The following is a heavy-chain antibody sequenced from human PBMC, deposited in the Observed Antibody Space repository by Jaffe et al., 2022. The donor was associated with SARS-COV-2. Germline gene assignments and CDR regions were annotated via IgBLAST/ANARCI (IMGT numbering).Heavy chain of an antibody. J-gene: IGHJ3*02. CDR3: ARDYGGGITMIRGVITGPVGFDI. CDR2: INAGYGDI. CDR1: GYSFSSYA. V-gene: IGHV1-3*01. Sequence: QVQLVQSGAEVKKPGASVKVSCKASGYSFSSYAMHWVRQAPGQRLEWMGWINAGYGDIKNSQKFQGRVTITRDTSASTAYMELSSLRSEDTAVYYCARDYGGGITMIRGVITGPVGFDIWGQGTMVTVSS. D-gene: IGHD3-10*01.